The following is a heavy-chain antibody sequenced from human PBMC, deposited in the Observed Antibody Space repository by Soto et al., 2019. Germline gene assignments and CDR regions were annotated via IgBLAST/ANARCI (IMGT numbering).Heavy chain of an antibody. CDR2: VNQDGSEK. CDR1: GFTFSNAW. CDR3: ARAYVVRGPISGDY. D-gene: IGHD3-10*01. Sequence: EVQVVESGGGLVQPGGSLRLSCAASGFTFSNAWMSWVRQAPGKGLEWVANVNQDGSEKYYVDSVKGGFTISRDNAKNSLYLQMNSLRADDTAVYYCARAYVVRGPISGDYWGQGTLVTVSS. J-gene: IGHJ4*02. V-gene: IGHV3-7*04.